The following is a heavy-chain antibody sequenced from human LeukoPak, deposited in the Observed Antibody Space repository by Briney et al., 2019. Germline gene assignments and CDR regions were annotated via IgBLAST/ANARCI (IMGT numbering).Heavy chain of an antibody. CDR1: GYTFTAYY. CDR2: IDSKNGDT. CDR3: PRGAYCHVARCSVQRVAS. Sequence: ASVKASCKASGYTFTAYYMHWVRQAPGQGLEWMGWIDSKNGDTKYAQKFQSRLTITRDTSIGIAYLELRSLMSDDTAVYYCPRGAYCHVARCSVQRVASWGQGTPVTVSS. D-gene: IGHD2-15*01. V-gene: IGHV1-2*02. J-gene: IGHJ4*02.